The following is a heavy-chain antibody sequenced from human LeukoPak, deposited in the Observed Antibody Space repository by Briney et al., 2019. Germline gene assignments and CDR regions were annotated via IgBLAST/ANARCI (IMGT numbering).Heavy chain of an antibody. CDR2: FDPEDGET. J-gene: IGHJ6*02. CDR3: ATDGRGVVGATQDYYYGMDV. V-gene: IGHV1-24*01. Sequence: ASVKVSCKASGYTFTGYYMHWVRQAPGKGLERMGGFDPEDGETIYAQKFQGRVTMTEDTSTDTAYMELSSLRSEDTAVYYCATDGRGVVGATQDYYYGMDVWGQGTTVTVSS. D-gene: IGHD1-26*01. CDR1: GYTFTGYY.